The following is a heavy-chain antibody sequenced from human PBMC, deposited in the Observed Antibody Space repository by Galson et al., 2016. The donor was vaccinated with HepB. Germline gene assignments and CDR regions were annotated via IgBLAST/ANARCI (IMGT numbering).Heavy chain of an antibody. J-gene: IGHJ6*02. V-gene: IGHV4-34*01. CDR1: GGSFSTYY. D-gene: IGHD6-6*01. CDR3: VRGLVYFDFGMDV. Sequence: ETLSLTCAVYGGSFSTYYWTWIRQPPGKGLEWIGEINRSGSANYNPSLKSRVTISVYTSKNQFPLKLTSVTAADSAVYYCVRGLVYFDFGMDVWGQGATVTVSS. CDR2: INRSGSA.